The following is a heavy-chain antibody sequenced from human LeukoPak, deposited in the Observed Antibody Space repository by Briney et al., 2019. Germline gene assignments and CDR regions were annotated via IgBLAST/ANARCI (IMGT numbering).Heavy chain of an antibody. CDR3: ASCSGGSCYYDY. D-gene: IGHD2-15*01. V-gene: IGHV3-7*01. Sequence: GGSLRLSCAASGFTFSSYWMSWVRQAPGKGLEWVANIKQDGSEKYYVDSVKGRFTISRDNAKNSLYLQMNSLTAEDTAVYYCASCSGGSCYYDYWGQGTLVTVSS. J-gene: IGHJ4*02. CDR2: IKQDGSEK. CDR1: GFTFSSYW.